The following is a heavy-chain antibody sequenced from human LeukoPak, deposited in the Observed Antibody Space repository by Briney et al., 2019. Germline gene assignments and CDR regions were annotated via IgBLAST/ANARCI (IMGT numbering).Heavy chain of an antibody. CDR3: ARTVRITISGVLADNWFDP. J-gene: IGHJ5*02. CDR2: ISYTGNR. Sequence: SETLSLTCTVSGGSISRNNYYWAWLRQPPGKGLEWIASISYTGNRFYNPSLERRVTISVDTSRNQFSLKMTSVTAADTAVYYCARTVRITISGVLADNWFDPWGQGTLLTVSS. D-gene: IGHD3-3*01. CDR1: GGSISRNNYY. V-gene: IGHV4-39*01.